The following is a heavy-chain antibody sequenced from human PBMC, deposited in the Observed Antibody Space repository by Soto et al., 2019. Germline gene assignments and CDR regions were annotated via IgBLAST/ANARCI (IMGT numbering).Heavy chain of an antibody. CDR1: GGSFSGYY. CDR3: ARGPPTYDDILTGYLQGWFDP. Sequence: PSETLSLTCAVYGGSFSGYYWSWIRQPPGKGLEWIGEINHSGSTNYNPSLKSRVTISVDTSKNQFSLRLSSVTAADTAVYYCARGPPTYDDILTGYLQGWFDPWGQGTLVTVS. CDR2: INHSGST. D-gene: IGHD3-9*01. V-gene: IGHV4-34*01. J-gene: IGHJ5*02.